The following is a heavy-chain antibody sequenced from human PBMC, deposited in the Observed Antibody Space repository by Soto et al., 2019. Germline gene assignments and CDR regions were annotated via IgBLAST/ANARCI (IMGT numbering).Heavy chain of an antibody. CDR1: GFTFGDYA. Sequence: GGSLRLSCTASGFTFGDYAMSWFRQAPGKGLEGVGFIRSKAYGVTTEYAASVKGRFTISRDDSKSIAYLQMNSLNTEDTAVYYCTRVLRYCSGGSCYAWRYFDYWGQGPLVTVS. V-gene: IGHV3-49*03. D-gene: IGHD2-15*01. CDR2: IRSKAYGVTT. CDR3: TRVLRYCSGGSCYAWRYFDY. J-gene: IGHJ4*02.